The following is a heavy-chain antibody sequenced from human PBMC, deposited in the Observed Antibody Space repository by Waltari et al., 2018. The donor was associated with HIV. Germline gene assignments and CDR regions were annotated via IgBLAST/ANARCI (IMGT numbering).Heavy chain of an antibody. Sequence: QVQLQESGPGLVKPSQTLSLTCTVSGGSISSGGYYWSWIRQHPGKGLEWIGYIYYSGSTYYNPSLKSRVTISVDTSKNQFSLKLSSVTAADTAVYYCAREGLELPYYYYGMDVWGQGTTVTVSS. CDR1: GGSISSGGYY. CDR2: IYYSGST. V-gene: IGHV4-31*03. D-gene: IGHD1-7*01. CDR3: AREGLELPYYYYGMDV. J-gene: IGHJ6*02.